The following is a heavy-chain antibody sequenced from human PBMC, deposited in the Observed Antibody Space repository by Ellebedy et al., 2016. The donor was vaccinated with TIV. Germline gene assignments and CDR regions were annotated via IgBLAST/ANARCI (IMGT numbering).Heavy chain of an antibody. V-gene: IGHV7-4-1*02. CDR1: GYTFTNYA. J-gene: IGHJ2*01. CDR2: INTNTRKP. D-gene: IGHD3-10*01. Sequence: ASVKVSCKASGYTFTNYAMNWVRQAPGQGLEWMGRINTNTRKPTYAQGFTGRFVFSLDTSVSTAYLQISSLKAEDTAVYYCARGDYYGLWYFDLWGRGTLVTVSS. CDR3: ARGDYYGLWYFDL.